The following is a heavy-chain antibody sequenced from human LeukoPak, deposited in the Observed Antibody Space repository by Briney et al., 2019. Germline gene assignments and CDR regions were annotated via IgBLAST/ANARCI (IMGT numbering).Heavy chain of an antibody. D-gene: IGHD5-24*01. Sequence: SVKVSCKASGGTFSSYAISWVRQAPGQGLEWMGGIIPIFGTANYAQKFQGGVTITADESTSTAYIELSSLRYEDTAVYYCARSSRDGYNLDYFDYWGQGTLVTVSS. J-gene: IGHJ4*02. CDR3: ARSSRDGYNLDYFDY. CDR1: GGTFSSYA. CDR2: IIPIFGTA. V-gene: IGHV1-69*01.